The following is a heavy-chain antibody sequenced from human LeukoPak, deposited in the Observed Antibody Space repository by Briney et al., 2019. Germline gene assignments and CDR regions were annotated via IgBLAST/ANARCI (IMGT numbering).Heavy chain of an antibody. CDR3: ATESTLTTAYFDY. CDR2: ITDSGTT. J-gene: IGHJ4*02. D-gene: IGHD4-17*01. CDR1: GFTFSNND. Sequence: GGSLRLSCAASGFTFSNNDMSWVHQAPGKGLEWVSAITDSGTTYYADSVKGRFTISRDNSRSTLYLQVNSLSAEDTALYYCATESTLTTAYFDYWGQGTLVTVSS. V-gene: IGHV3-23*01.